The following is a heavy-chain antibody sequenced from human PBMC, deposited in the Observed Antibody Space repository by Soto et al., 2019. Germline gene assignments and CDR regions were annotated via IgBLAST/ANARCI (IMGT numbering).Heavy chain of an antibody. Sequence: EVQLVESGGGLVKPGGSLRLYCAASGFTFMSYSMNWVRQAPGKGLEWVSSISTRSSYIYYADSVKGPFTISRDDAKNALYLQMNRLRVEDTAVYYCARGGELWGQGTLVNVSS. D-gene: IGHD1-1*01. J-gene: IGHJ4*02. CDR3: ARGGEL. CDR1: GFTFMSYS. V-gene: IGHV3-21*01. CDR2: ISTRSSYI.